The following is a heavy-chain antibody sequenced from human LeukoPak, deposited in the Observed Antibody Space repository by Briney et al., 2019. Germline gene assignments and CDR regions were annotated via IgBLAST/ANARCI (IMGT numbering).Heavy chain of an antibody. Sequence: GGSLRLSCAASGFTFSSYAMHWVRQAPGKGLEWVAVISYDGSNKYYADSVKGRFTISRDNSKNTLYLQMNSLRAEDTAVYYCARDTTPAVIYDSSGYYPDYWGQGTLVTVSS. CDR1: GFTFSSYA. CDR3: ARDTTPAVIYDSSGYYPDY. D-gene: IGHD3-22*01. CDR2: ISYDGSNK. V-gene: IGHV3-30-3*01. J-gene: IGHJ4*02.